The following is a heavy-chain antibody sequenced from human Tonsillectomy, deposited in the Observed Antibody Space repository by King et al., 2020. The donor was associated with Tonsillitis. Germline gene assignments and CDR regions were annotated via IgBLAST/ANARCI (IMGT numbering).Heavy chain of an antibody. D-gene: IGHD2-15*01. CDR3: ARSRCRECSGGSCYDAFDI. J-gene: IGHJ3*02. CDR1: GFTFHDYT. Sequence: VQLVESGGVVVQPGGSLRLSCAASGFTFHDYTMHWVRQVPGKGLEWVSLINWDGGSTYYADSVKGRFTISRDNSKKSLYLQMNSLRAADTAVYYCARSRCRECSGGSCYDAFDIWGQGTMVSVSS. V-gene: IGHV3-43*01. CDR2: INWDGGST.